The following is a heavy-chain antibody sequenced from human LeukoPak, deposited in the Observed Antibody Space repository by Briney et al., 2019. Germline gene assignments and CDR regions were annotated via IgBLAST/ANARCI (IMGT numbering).Heavy chain of an antibody. V-gene: IGHV4-59*12. CDR3: ASTRSTWIPNFKQFDP. Sequence: SETLSLTCTVSGGSISSYYWSWIRQPPGKGLEWIGCIYYSGSTNYNPSLQSRLTISVDTSKNQFSLKLSSVTAADTAVYYCASTRSTWIPNFKQFDPWGQGTLVTVSS. CDR2: IYYSGST. D-gene: IGHD5-18*01. J-gene: IGHJ5*02. CDR1: GGSISSYY.